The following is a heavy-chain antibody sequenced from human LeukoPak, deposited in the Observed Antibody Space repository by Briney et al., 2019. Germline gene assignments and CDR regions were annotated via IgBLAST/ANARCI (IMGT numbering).Heavy chain of an antibody. D-gene: IGHD2-15*01. CDR2: ISSLGSTI. J-gene: IGHJ4*02. Sequence: PGGSLRLSCAASGFTFSTYSMNWVRQAPGKGLEWVSYISSLGSTIYYADSVKGRFTISRDNSKNTLYLQMNSLRAEDTAVYYCAKDLFSGAKRDYWGQGTLVTVSS. CDR3: AKDLFSGAKRDY. V-gene: IGHV3-48*01. CDR1: GFTFSTYS.